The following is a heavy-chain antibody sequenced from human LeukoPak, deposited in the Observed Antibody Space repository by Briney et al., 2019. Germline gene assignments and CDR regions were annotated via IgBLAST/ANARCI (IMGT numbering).Heavy chain of an antibody. D-gene: IGHD4-17*01. CDR2: IRGCGGST. CDR1: GFTFSSYA. Sequence: GGSLRLSCAASGFTFSSYAMSGVREAPGEALEGVSDIRGCGGSTYYADYVKRRFTISRDNSKNTLYLQMNSLRAEDTAVYYCAKGFYPTVITPLYCYYYMDVWGKGTTVTVSS. CDR3: AKGFYPTVITPLYCYYYMDV. V-gene: IGHV3-23*01. J-gene: IGHJ6*03.